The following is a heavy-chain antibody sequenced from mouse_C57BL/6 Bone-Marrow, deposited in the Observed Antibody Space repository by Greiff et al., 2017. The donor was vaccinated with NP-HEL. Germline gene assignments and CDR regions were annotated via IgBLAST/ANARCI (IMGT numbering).Heavy chain of an antibody. CDR3: ARSTITTVVAHFDY. Sequence: VQLQQSGPELVKPGASVKISCKASGYSFTGYYMNWVKQSPEKSLEWIGEINPSTGGTTYNQKFKAKATLTVDKSSSTAYMQLKSLTSEDSAVYYCARSTITTVVAHFDYWGQGTTLTVSS. J-gene: IGHJ2*01. CDR2: INPSTGGT. D-gene: IGHD1-1*01. CDR1: GYSFTGYY. V-gene: IGHV1-42*01.